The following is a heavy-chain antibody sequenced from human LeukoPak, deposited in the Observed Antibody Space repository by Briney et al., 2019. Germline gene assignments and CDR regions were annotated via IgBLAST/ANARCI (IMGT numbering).Heavy chain of an antibody. CDR2: IFYSGST. CDR1: GGSISTYY. D-gene: IGHD3-10*01. V-gene: IGHV4-59*08. J-gene: IGHJ3*02. Sequence: KPSETLSLTCTASGGSISTYYWSWIRQPPGKGLEWIGYIFYSGSTNYNPSLKSRVTISVDTSKNQFSLKVSSVTAADTAVYYCARPIHSYGIDAFDIWGQGTMVTVSS. CDR3: ARPIHSYGIDAFDI.